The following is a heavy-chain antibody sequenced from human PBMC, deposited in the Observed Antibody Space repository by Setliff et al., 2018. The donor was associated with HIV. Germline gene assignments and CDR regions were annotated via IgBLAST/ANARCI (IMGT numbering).Heavy chain of an antibody. V-gene: IGHV4-39*01. CDR3: ASYRKAERWLQLGGNFDY. D-gene: IGHD5-12*01. J-gene: IGHJ4*02. CDR2: ISSSGNT. CDR1: GGSISSTSYY. Sequence: PSETLSLTCTVSGGSISSTSYYWGWIRQPPGTGLEWIGSISSSGNTYYNPSLKSRVTTSVDTPKNQFSLKLNSVTAADTAVYYCASYRKAERWLQLGGNFDYWGQGTLVTVSS.